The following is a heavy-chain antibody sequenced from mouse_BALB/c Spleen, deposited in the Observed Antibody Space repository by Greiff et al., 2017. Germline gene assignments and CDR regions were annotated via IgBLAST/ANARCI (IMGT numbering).Heavy chain of an antibody. CDR1: GYTFTSYW. CDR3: ARVQDFATVVARGKYFDV. J-gene: IGHJ1*01. Sequence: QVQLKESGAELAKPGASVKMSCKASGYTFTSYWMHWVKQRPGQGLEWIGYINPSTGYTEYNQKFKDKATLTADKSSSTAYMQLSSLTSEDSAVYYCARVQDFATVVARGKYFDVWGAGTTVTVSS. V-gene: IGHV1-7*01. CDR2: INPSTGYT. D-gene: IGHD1-1*01.